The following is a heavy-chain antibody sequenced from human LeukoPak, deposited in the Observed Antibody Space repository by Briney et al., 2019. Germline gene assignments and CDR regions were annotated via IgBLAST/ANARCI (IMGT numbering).Heavy chain of an antibody. D-gene: IGHD3-22*01. CDR3: ARTPKYYYDSSGYYSGGYFDY. J-gene: IGHJ4*02. CDR1: GGSISSGDYY. CDR2: IYYSGST. V-gene: IGHV4-30-4*01. Sequence: PSETLSLTCTVSGGSISSGDYYWSWIRQPPGKGLEWIGYIYYSGSTYYNPSLKSRVTISVDTSKNQFSLKLSSVTAADTAVYYCARTPKYYYDSSGYYSGGYFDYWGQGTLVTVSS.